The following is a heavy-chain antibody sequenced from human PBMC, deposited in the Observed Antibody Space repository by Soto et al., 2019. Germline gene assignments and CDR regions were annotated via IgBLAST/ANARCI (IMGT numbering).Heavy chain of an antibody. V-gene: IGHV4-34*01. Sequence: PSETLSLSCAVYGGSFSGYYWTWIRQPPGTGLEWIGEINHSGSTNYNPSLKIRVTISVDTSKNQFSLKLTSVTAADTAVYYCARDKITGLFDYWGQGTLVTVS. CDR2: INHSGST. D-gene: IGHD2-8*02. J-gene: IGHJ4*02. CDR1: GGSFSGYY. CDR3: ARDKITGLFDY.